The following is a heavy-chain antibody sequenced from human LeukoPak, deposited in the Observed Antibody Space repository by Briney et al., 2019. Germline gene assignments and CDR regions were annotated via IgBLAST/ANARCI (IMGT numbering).Heavy chain of an antibody. CDR3: AKGYSGTPGLDY. CDR2: IWYDGSNK. V-gene: IGHV3-33*06. J-gene: IGHJ4*02. CDR1: GFTFSSYG. Sequence: RSLRLSCAASGFTFSSYGMHWVRQAPGKGLEWVAVIWYDGSNKYYADSVKGRFTISRDNSKNTLYLQMNSLRAEDTAVYYCAKGYSGTPGLDYWGQGTLVTVSS. D-gene: IGHD1-26*01.